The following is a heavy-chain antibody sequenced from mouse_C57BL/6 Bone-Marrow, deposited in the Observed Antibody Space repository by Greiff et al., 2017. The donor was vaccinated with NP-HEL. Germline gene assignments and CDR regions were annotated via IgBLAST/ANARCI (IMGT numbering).Heavy chain of an antibody. D-gene: IGHD1-1*01. Sequence: QVHMKQPGTELVKPGASVKLSCKASGYTFTSYWMHWVKQRPGQGLEWIGNINPSNGGTNYNEKFKSKATLTVDKSSSTAYMQLSSLTSEDSAVYYCARSLYYYGRRGYFDYWGQGTTLTVSS. J-gene: IGHJ2*01. CDR1: GYTFTSYW. V-gene: IGHV1-53*01. CDR2: INPSNGGT. CDR3: ARSLYYYGRRGYFDY.